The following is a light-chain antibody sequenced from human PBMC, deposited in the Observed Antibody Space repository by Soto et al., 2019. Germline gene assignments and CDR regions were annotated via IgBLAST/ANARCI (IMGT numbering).Light chain of an antibody. Sequence: DIQMTQPRSCLCESVGDRVTITCRASQDIRNDLGWYQHKPGQAPKGLIYTASSLHSGVPSRFSGSGSGTEFTLTISSLQPEDFATYFCRQDDDYPFTFGGGTKGDIK. CDR2: TAS. J-gene: IGKJ4*02. V-gene: IGKV1-17*01. CDR1: QDIRND. CDR3: RQDDDYPFT.